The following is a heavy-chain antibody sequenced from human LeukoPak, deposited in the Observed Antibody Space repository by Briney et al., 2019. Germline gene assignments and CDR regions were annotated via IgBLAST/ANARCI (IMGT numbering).Heavy chain of an antibody. V-gene: IGHV3-53*01. D-gene: IGHD1-14*01. CDR3: ASRGPGYYFDY. Sequence: GGSLRLSCAASGLTVSSNYMSWVRQAPGKGLEWVSVIYKGGSIYYADSVKGRFTISRDNSKNTVYLQMKSLRADDTAVYYCASRGPGYYFDYWGQGTLVTVSS. CDR1: GLTVSSNY. J-gene: IGHJ4*02. CDR2: IYKGGSI.